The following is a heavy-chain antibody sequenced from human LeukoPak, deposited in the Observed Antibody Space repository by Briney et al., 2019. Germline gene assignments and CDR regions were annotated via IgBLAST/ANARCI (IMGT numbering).Heavy chain of an antibody. V-gene: IGHV4-30-2*01. CDR1: GFTFSSYS. CDR2: IYHSGST. CDR3: ARVYGSGGSFNWFDP. Sequence: LRLSCAASGFTFSSYSMNWVRQPPGKGLEWIGYIYHSGSTYYNPSLKSRVTISVDRSKNQFSLKLTSLTAADTAVFYCARVYGSGGSFNWFDPWGQGTLVTVSS. D-gene: IGHD2-15*01. J-gene: IGHJ5*02.